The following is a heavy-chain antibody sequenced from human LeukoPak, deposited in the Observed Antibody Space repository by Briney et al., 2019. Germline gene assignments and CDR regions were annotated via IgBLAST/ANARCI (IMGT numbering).Heavy chain of an antibody. J-gene: IGHJ4*02. Sequence: GGSLRLSCAASGFTFSSYAMSWVRQAPGKGLEWVSAISGSGGSTYYADSVKGRFTISRDNSKNTLYLQMSSLRAEGTAVYYCAKHYCSSTSCHGDYWGQGTLVTVSS. CDR1: GFTFSSYA. V-gene: IGHV3-23*01. CDR3: AKHYCSSTSCHGDY. D-gene: IGHD2-2*01. CDR2: ISGSGGST.